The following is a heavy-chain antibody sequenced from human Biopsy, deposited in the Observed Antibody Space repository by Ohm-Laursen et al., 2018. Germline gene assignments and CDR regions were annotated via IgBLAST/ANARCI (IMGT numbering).Heavy chain of an antibody. CDR2: IYSTGRSS. V-gene: IGHV4-4*07. Sequence: TLSLTWSVSGGSTNDYFWNWIRQPAGKGLEWIGRIYSTGRSSAYHPSFQSRVTMSLDTSNKQFSLKLTSVTAADTAVYYCARTPGVAVAGRFFDLWGRGTLVTVSS. CDR3: ARTPGVAVAGRFFDL. CDR1: GGSTNDYF. J-gene: IGHJ2*01. D-gene: IGHD6-19*01.